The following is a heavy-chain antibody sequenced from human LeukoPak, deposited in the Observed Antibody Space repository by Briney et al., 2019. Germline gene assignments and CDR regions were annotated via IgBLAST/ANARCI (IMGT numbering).Heavy chain of an antibody. Sequence: PGGSLRLSCAASGFTFSSYGMSWVRQAPGKGLEWVSAISGSGDHTYYADSVKGRFTISRDNSKNTLYLQMNSLRAEDTAVYYCARRGDYLDYWGQGTLVTVSS. CDR2: ISGSGDHT. CDR1: GFTFSSYG. V-gene: IGHV3-23*01. D-gene: IGHD3-16*01. J-gene: IGHJ4*02. CDR3: ARRGDYLDY.